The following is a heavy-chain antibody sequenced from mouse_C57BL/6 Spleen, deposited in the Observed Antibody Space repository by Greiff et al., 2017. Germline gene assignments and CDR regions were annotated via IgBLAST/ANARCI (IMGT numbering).Heavy chain of an antibody. J-gene: IGHJ3*01. CDR2: IDPETGGT. CDR3: TTYCGSSRGFAY. V-gene: IGHV1-15*01. D-gene: IGHD1-1*01. CDR1: GYTFTDYE. Sequence: QVQLQQSGAELVRPGASVTLSCKASGYTFTDYEMHWVKQTPVHGLEWIGAIDPETGGTAYNQKFKGKAILTADKSSSTAYMELRSLTSEDSAVYYCTTYCGSSRGFAYWGQGTLVTVSA.